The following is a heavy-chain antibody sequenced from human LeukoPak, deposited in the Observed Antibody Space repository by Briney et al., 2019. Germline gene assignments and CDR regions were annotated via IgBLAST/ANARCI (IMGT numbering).Heavy chain of an antibody. V-gene: IGHV3-23*01. CDR3: VKQGGDYYDTTGKGFDY. CDR2: ISASGNSP. J-gene: IGHJ4*02. Sequence: GGSLRLSCAASGFTFTSCAMNWVRQAPGKGLEWVACISASGNSPYYVDSVKGSFTFSRDNSKNTLYLQMNSLRAEDTAVYYCVKQGGDYYDTTGKGFDYWGLGTPVTVSS. CDR1: GFTFTSCA. D-gene: IGHD3-22*01.